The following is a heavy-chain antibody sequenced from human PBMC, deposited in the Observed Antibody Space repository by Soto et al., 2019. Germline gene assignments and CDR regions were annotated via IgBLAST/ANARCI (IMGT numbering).Heavy chain of an antibody. D-gene: IGHD3-10*01. V-gene: IGHV4-39*01. CDR3: ARHGPYYYGSGSSFDP. CDR2: IYYSGST. J-gene: IGHJ5*02. Sequence: PSETLSLTCTVSGGSISSSSYYWGWIRQPPGKGLEWIGSIYYSGSTYYNPSLKSRVTISVDTTKNQFSLNRSSVTAAYTAVYYCARHGPYYYGSGSSFDPWGQGTLVTVSS. CDR1: GGSISSSSYY.